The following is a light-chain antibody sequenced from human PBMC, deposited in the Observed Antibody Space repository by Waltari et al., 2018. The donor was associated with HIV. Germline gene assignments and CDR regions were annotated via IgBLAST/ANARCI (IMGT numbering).Light chain of an antibody. V-gene: IGKV1-12*02. CDR1: QDISDK. CDR2: FAS. CDR3: QQASSFPYT. Sequence: DIQMTQSPSSVSASVGDRVTLTCRASQDISDKLAWYQQTPGKAPKLLIYFASTLQGGVPSTFSGRGSGTEFTLTITTLQPEDFGTYYCQQASSFPYTFGPGTKVDMK. J-gene: IGKJ3*01.